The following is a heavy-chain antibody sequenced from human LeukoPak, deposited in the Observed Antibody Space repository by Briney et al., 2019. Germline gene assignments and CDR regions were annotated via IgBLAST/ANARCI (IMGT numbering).Heavy chain of an antibody. CDR1: GFTFDDYA. D-gene: IGHD3-10*01. J-gene: IGHJ6*02. V-gene: IGHV3-9*01. CDR2: ISWNSGSI. CDR3: AKDISRGSGSYDYYYGMDV. Sequence: GGSLRLSCAASGFTFDDYAMHWVRQAPGKGLEWVSGISWNSGSIGYADSVKGRFTISRDNAKNSLYLQMNSLRAEDTALYYCAKDISRGSGSYDYYYGMDVWGQGTTVTVSS.